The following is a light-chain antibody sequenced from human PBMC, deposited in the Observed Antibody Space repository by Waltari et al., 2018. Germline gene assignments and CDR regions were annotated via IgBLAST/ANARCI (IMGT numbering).Light chain of an antibody. Sequence: QSLLTQSPSASGTPGQRVSISCSGSSSNIGNNHVYWYQHFPGPAPRLLIYDSDRGLSGGPARLSASKSSTSASLGIRGLRSEDEADYYCAAWDDSRSVVFGGGTRLTVL. CDR1: SSNIGNNH. CDR2: DSD. CDR3: AAWDDSRSVV. V-gene: IGLV1-47*01. J-gene: IGLJ2*01.